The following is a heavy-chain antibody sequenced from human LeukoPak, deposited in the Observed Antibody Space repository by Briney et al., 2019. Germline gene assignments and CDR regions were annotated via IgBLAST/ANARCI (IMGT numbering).Heavy chain of an antibody. V-gene: IGHV3-11*05. CDR3: AKVARCSGGGCFSLDH. CDR1: GFTFSDYY. J-gene: IGHJ5*02. D-gene: IGHD2-15*01. Sequence: GGSLRLSCAASGFTFSDYYMSWIRQAPGKGLEWVSYISSSSSYTNYADPVKGRFTISRDDSKNTLYLEMNSLRVEDTAVYYCAKVARCSGGGCFSLDHWGQGTLVTVSS. CDR2: ISSSSSYT.